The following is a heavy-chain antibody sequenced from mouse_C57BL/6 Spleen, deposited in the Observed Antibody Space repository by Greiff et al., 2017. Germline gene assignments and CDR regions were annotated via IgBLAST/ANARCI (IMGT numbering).Heavy chain of an antibody. J-gene: IGHJ3*01. CDR3: AREEKIYSWFAY. CDR1: GYAFSSSW. CDR2: IYPGDGDT. D-gene: IGHD1-1*01. V-gene: IGHV1-82*01. Sequence: QVQLQQSGPELVKPGASVKISCKASGYAFSSSWMNWVKQRPGKGLEWIGRIYPGDGDTNYNGKFKGKATLTADKSSSTAYMQLSSLTSEDSAVYFCAREEKIYSWFAYWGQGTLVTGSA.